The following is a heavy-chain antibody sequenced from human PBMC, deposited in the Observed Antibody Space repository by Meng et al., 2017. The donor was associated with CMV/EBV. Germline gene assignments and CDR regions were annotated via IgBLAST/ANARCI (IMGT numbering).Heavy chain of an antibody. Sequence: KVSCRTVSQPTQTLPLPCIFCGFSPRTSAVGVGCIRQPPEKALEWLELIYCDDDKRYSPSLKSRLTITKDTSKNQVVLTMTNMDPVDTATYYCAHRGSYGYHGYWGQGTLVTVSS. D-gene: IGHD5-18*01. J-gene: IGHJ4*02. CDR3: AHRGSYGYHGY. CDR2: IYCDDDK. V-gene: IGHV2-5*02. CDR1: GFSPRTSAVG.